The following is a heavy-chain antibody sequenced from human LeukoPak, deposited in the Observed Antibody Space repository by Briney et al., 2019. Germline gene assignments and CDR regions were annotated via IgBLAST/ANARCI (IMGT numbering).Heavy chain of an antibody. Sequence: SETLSLTCTVSGYSISSGYYWGWIRQPPGKGLEWIGSIYHSGSTYYNPSLKSRVAISVDTSKNQFSLKLSSVTAADTAVYYCARAPYDFWSGYLLTGSTETDYWGQGTLVTVSS. V-gene: IGHV4-38-2*02. CDR3: ARAPYDFWSGYLLTGSTETDY. D-gene: IGHD3-3*01. J-gene: IGHJ4*02. CDR2: IYHSGST. CDR1: GYSISSGYY.